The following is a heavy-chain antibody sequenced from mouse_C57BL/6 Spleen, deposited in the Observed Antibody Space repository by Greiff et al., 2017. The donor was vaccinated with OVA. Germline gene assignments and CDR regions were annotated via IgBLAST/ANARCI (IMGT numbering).Heavy chain of an antibody. CDR2: INPNNGGT. V-gene: IGHV1-26*01. J-gene: IGHJ2*01. D-gene: IGHD1-1*01. CDR1: GYTFTDYY. CDR3: ASHYYYGSSSFDY. Sequence: VQLQQSGPELVKPGASVKISCKASGYTFTDYYMNWVKQSHGKSLEWIGDINPNNGGTSYNQKFKGKATLTVDKSSSTAYMELRSLTSEDSAVYYCASHYYYGSSSFDYWGQGTTLTVSS.